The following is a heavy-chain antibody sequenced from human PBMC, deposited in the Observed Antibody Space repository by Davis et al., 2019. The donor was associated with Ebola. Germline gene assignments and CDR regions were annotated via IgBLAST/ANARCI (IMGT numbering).Heavy chain of an antibody. Sequence: SLKISCAASGFTFDDYAMHWVRQAPGKGLEWVSGISWNSGSIGYADSVKGRFTISRDNAKNSLYLQMNSLRAEDTALYYCAKDKGVGATTDYYGMDVWGKGTTVTVSS. CDR1: GFTFDDYA. D-gene: IGHD1-26*01. CDR2: ISWNSGSI. V-gene: IGHV3-9*01. CDR3: AKDKGVGATTDYYGMDV. J-gene: IGHJ6*04.